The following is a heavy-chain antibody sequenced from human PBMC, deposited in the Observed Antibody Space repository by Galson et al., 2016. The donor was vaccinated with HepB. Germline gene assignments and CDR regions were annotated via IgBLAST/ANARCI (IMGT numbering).Heavy chain of an antibody. Sequence: TLSLTCTVSGDSISSGFYYWSWIRQLPGKGLEWIGYIHYSGSTHYRPSFRSRISISVDKSKNQISLKLSSVTAADTAVYYCARDGPPTYFSGSSHFLGAFDIRGQGTVVAVSS. V-gene: IGHV4-31*03. J-gene: IGHJ3*02. CDR2: IHYSGST. CDR1: GDSISSGFYY. D-gene: IGHD3-22*01. CDR3: ARDGPPTYFSGSSHFLGAFDI.